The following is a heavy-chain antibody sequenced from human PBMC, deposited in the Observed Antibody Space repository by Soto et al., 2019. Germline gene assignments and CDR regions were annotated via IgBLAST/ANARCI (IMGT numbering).Heavy chain of an antibody. V-gene: IGHV4-61*01. D-gene: IGHD3-16*02. CDR2: IYYSGST. CDR1: GGSVSSGSYY. J-gene: IGHJ4*02. Sequence: QVQLQESGPGLVKPSETLSLTCTVSGGSVSSGSYYWSWIRQPPGKGLEWIGYIYYSGSTKYNPSLKSRVTISVDTSKNQFSLKLSSGTAADTALYYCARAYYDFVWGSYPDYWGQGALVTVSS. CDR3: ARAYYDFVWGSYPDY.